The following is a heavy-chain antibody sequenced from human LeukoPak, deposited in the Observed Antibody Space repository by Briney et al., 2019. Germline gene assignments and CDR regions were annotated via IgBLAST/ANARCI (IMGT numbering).Heavy chain of an antibody. CDR1: GDSVSNNA. J-gene: IGHJ3*02. V-gene: IGHV6-1*01. CDR3: ARGWTRDGFNI. D-gene: IGHD3/OR15-3a*01. CDR2: TYYNSKWYN. Sequence: SQTLSLTCVISGDSVSNNAWNGLRQTPSGGLECLGRTYYNSKWYNDYAESVKSRISISPDTSKNQFSLQLNSVTPEDTAVYYCARGWTRDGFNIWSQGTMVTVSS.